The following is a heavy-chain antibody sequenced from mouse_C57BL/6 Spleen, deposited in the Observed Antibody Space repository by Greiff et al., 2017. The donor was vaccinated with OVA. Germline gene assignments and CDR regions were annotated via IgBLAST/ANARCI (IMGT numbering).Heavy chain of an antibody. CDR3: AIYDYTGDY. D-gene: IGHD2-4*01. CDR1: GYTFTSYW. CDR2: IDPSDSYT. J-gene: IGHJ2*01. Sequence: QVQLQQPGAELVMPGASVKLSCKASGYTFTSYWMPWVKQRPGQGLEWIGEIDPSDSYTNYNQKFKGKSTLTVDKSSSTAYMQLSSLTSEDSAVYYCAIYDYTGDYWGQGTTLTVSS. V-gene: IGHV1-69*01.